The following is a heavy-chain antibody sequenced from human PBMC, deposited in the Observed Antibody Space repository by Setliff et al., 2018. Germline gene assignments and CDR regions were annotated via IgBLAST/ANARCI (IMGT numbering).Heavy chain of an antibody. V-gene: IGHV1-2*04. Sequence: ASVKVSCKTSGYAFTDNYIHWVRQAPGQGLEWMGWINPKTGGTNLAQKFQGWVSMTRDTSITTAYMELSRLTSDDMAVYFCARSDHLVVDGFDVWGQGTMVTGSS. J-gene: IGHJ3*01. D-gene: IGHD3-16*01. CDR1: GYAFTDNY. CDR3: ARSDHLVVDGFDV. CDR2: INPKTGGT.